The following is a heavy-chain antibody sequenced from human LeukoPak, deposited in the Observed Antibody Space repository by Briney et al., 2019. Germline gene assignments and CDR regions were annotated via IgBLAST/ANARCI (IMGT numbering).Heavy chain of an antibody. Sequence: GGSLRLSCAASGFTFSNYWMHWVRQVPGKGLVWVSRINDDGSATFYADSVKGRFTISRDNAKNSLYLQMNSLRAEDTAVYYCAREAETGQWLLKKDAFDIWGQGTMVTVSS. V-gene: IGHV3-74*01. J-gene: IGHJ3*02. CDR2: INDDGSAT. CDR3: AREAETGQWLLKKDAFDI. D-gene: IGHD6-19*01. CDR1: GFTFSNYW.